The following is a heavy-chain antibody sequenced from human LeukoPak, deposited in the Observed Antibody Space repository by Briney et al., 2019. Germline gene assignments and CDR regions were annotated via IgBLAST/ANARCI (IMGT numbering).Heavy chain of an antibody. CDR2: IKQDGSEK. CDR3: ARPDDYGDY. Sequence: GGSLRLSCAASGFSFSSYWMSWVRQAPGKGLEWVANIKQDGSEKFYVDSVKGRFTISRDNAKNSLYLQKNSLRAEDTAVYYCARPDDYGDYWGQGTLVTVSS. D-gene: IGHD4-17*01. V-gene: IGHV3-7*01. J-gene: IGHJ4*02. CDR1: GFSFSSYW.